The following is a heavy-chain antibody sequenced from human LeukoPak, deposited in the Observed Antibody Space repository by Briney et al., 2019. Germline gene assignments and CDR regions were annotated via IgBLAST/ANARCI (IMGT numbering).Heavy chain of an antibody. D-gene: IGHD1-26*01. V-gene: IGHV1-69*13. Sequence: SVKVSCKASGGTFSSYAISWVRQAPGQGLEWMGGIIPIFGTANYAQKFQGRVTITADESTSTAYMELSSLRSEDTAVYYCARALRSGSYYGVGYYYYGMDVWGQGTTVTVSS. CDR2: IIPIFGTA. CDR1: GGTFSSYA. CDR3: ARALRSGSYYGVGYYYYGMDV. J-gene: IGHJ6*02.